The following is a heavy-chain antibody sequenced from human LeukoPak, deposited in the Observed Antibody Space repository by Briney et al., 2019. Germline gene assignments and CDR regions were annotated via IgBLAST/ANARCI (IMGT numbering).Heavy chain of an antibody. V-gene: IGHV3-23*01. CDR3: AKVYDVLTGSYYYGMDV. CDR2: ISGSGGST. D-gene: IGHD3-9*01. J-gene: IGHJ6*02. Sequence: PGGSLRLSFAASGFTFSSYAMSSVRQAPGKGLGRVSAISGSGGSTYYAHSVKGRFTIPRDNSKNTLYLQMNSLRAEDTAVYYCAKVYDVLTGSYYYGMDVWGQGTTVTVSS. CDR1: GFTFSSYA.